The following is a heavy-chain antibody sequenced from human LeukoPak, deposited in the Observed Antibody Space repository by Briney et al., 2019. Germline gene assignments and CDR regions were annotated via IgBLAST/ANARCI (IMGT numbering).Heavy chain of an antibody. CDR1: GFTFSSYA. CDR2: ISSNGGST. Sequence: PGGSLRLSCSASGFTFSSYAMHWVRQAPGKGLEYVSAISSNGGSTYYADSVKGRFTISRDNSKNTLYLQMSSLRAEDTAVYYCVKRVEAPMGHFDYWGQGTLVTVSS. D-gene: IGHD1-26*01. V-gene: IGHV3-64D*06. CDR3: VKRVEAPMGHFDY. J-gene: IGHJ4*02.